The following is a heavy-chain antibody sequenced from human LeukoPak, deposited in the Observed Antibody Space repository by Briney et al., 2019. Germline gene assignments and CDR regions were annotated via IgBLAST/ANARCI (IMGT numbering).Heavy chain of an antibody. V-gene: IGHV3-33*01. Sequence: GGSLRLSCAASGFTFSSYGMHWVRQAPGKGLEWVAVIWYDGSNKYYADSVRGRFTISRDNSKNTLYLQMNSLRAEDTAVYYCARGIWFGELIINTDYYYYMDVWGKGTTVTVSS. J-gene: IGHJ6*03. CDR3: ARGIWFGELIINTDYYYYMDV. CDR1: GFTFSSYG. D-gene: IGHD3-10*01. CDR2: IWYDGSNK.